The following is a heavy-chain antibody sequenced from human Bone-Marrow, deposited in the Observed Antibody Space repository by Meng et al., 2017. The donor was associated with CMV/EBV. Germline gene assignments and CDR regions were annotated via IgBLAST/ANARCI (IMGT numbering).Heavy chain of an antibody. CDR2: IYYSGST. V-gene: IGHV4-39*07. CDR3: GRSSSMNWFDP. CDR1: GGSISSSSYY. J-gene: IGHJ5*02. Sequence: GTGSGGSISSSSYYWGWIRQPPGKGLEWIGSIYYSGSTYYNPSLKSRVTISVDTSKNQFSLKLSSVTAADTAVYYCGRSSSMNWFDPWGQGTLVTVSS. D-gene: IGHD6-13*01.